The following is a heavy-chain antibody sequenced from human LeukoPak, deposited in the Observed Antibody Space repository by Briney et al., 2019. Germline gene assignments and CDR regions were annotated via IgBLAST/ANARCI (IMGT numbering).Heavy chain of an antibody. CDR3: VSAAGY. CDR2: INKDGSTS. D-gene: IGHD6-19*01. V-gene: IGHV3-74*01. Sequence: GGSLRLSCTGAGFTFSDYWMHWVRHVPGKGLVWVSQINKDGSTSGHADSVKGRFTISRDNVNNMLFLQMNGLRVEDTAMYYCVSAAGYWGQGIVVTVSS. J-gene: IGHJ4*02. CDR1: GFTFSDYW.